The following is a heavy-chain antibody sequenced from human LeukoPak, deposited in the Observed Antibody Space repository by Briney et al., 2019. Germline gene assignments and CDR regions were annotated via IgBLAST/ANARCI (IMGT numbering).Heavy chain of an antibody. CDR3: ARDLGRSSPSLPGTIFDP. D-gene: IGHD6-13*01. CDR2: IKPDESEK. J-gene: IGHJ5*02. V-gene: IGHV3-7*03. CDR1: AFSFSTYG. Sequence: GGSLRLSCAASAFSFSTYGMHWVRQAPGEGLEWVANIKPDESEKYYVDSVKGRFTISRDNAKNSLYLQMNSLRAEDTAVYYCARDLGRSSPSLPGTIFDPWGQGTLVTVSS.